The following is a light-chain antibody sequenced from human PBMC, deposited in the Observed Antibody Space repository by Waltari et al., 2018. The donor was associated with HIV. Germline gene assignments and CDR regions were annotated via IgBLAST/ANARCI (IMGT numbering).Light chain of an antibody. J-gene: IGLJ2*01. CDR1: NVGSQD. V-gene: IGLV3-21*02. CDR3: QVWDIISAYVI. Sequence: SSVLTQPPSVSVAPGQTVSMTCEGNNVGSQDVHWYQQKPGRAPVLVVYDDSDRPSGIPERFAGSKSGNTATLSISRVEVGDGADYYCQVWDIISAYVIFGGGTKLTVL. CDR2: DDS.